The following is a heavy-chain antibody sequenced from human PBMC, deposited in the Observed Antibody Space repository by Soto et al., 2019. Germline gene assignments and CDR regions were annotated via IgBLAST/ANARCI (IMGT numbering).Heavy chain of an antibody. J-gene: IGHJ6*02. CDR2: INAGNGNT. CDR3: ARDRAARVYYYYGMDV. V-gene: IGHV1-3*01. CDR1: GYTFTSYA. Sequence: ASVKVSCKASGYTFTSYAMHWVRQAPGQRLEWMGWINAGNGNTKYSQKFQGRVTITRDTSASTAYMELSSLRSEDTAVYYCARDRAARVYYYYGMDVWGQGTTVTVSS. D-gene: IGHD6-6*01.